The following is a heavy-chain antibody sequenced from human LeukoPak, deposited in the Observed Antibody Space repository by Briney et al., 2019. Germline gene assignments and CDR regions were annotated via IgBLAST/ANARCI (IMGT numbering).Heavy chain of an antibody. CDR1: GGTFSSYA. Sequence: SVKVSCKASGGTFSSYAISWVRQAPGQGLQWMGGIIPIFGTANYAQKFQGRVTITADESTSTAYMELSSLRSEDTAVYYCARVGEAPDIGGYYFDYWGQGTLVTVSS. CDR2: IIPIFGTA. J-gene: IGHJ4*02. CDR3: ARVGEAPDIGGYYFDY. V-gene: IGHV1-69*13. D-gene: IGHD2-15*01.